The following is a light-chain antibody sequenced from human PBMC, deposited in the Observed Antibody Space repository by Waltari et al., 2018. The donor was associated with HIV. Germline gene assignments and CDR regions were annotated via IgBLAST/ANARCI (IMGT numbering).Light chain of an antibody. V-gene: IGKV3-15*01. CDR1: QGVSIN. Sequence: EVVMTQSPATLSVSLGDRATLSCRASQGVSINLAWHQQKPGQAPRLLSYGASTRATGIPARFSGSGAGTEFTLTISSLQSEDFAVYCCQQYNDWPLTFGGGTKVEIK. J-gene: IGKJ4*01. CDR3: QQYNDWPLT. CDR2: GAS.